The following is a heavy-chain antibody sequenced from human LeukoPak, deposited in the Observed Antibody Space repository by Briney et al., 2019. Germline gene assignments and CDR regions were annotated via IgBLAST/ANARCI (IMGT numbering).Heavy chain of an antibody. Sequence: GGSLRLSCAASGFTFSSYSVNWVRQAPGKGLEWVSSISSSSSYIYYADSVKGRFTISRDNAKNSLYLQMNSLRAEDTAVYYCARAPGIAVAGSYDYWGQGTLVTVSS. J-gene: IGHJ4*02. CDR1: GFTFSSYS. D-gene: IGHD6-19*01. CDR3: ARAPGIAVAGSYDY. V-gene: IGHV3-21*01. CDR2: ISSSSSYI.